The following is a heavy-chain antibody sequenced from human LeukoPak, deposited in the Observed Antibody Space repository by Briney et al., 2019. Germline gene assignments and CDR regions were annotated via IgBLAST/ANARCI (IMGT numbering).Heavy chain of an antibody. J-gene: IGHJ4*02. CDR2: IIPILGIA. D-gene: IGHD6-13*01. CDR3: ARAPAAGRDYFDY. V-gene: IGHV1-69*10. Sequence: ASVTVSFKASGGTFISYAISWVRQAPGQGEEWMGRIIPILGIANYAQEFQGRVTITADKSTSTAYMELSSLRSEDTAVYYCARAPAAGRDYFDYWGQGTLVTVSS. CDR1: GGTFISYA.